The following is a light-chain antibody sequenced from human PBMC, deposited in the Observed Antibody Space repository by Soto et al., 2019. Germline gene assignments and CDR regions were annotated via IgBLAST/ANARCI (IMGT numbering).Light chain of an antibody. Sequence: QSALTQPASVSGSPGQSITISCTGTSSDIGRYNYVSWYQQYPGKAPKFMIYDVSNRPSGVSNRCSGSKSGNTASLTISGLQAEDEADYYCSSYISSSTYVFGTGTKVTVL. CDR1: SSDIGRYNY. J-gene: IGLJ1*01. CDR2: DVS. CDR3: SSYISSSTYV. V-gene: IGLV2-14*01.